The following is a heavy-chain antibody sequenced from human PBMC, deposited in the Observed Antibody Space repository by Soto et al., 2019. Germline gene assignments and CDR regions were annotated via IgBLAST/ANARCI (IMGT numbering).Heavy chain of an antibody. CDR3: AKGNVVLASYYYYYGMDV. V-gene: IGHV3-23*01. D-gene: IGHD2-21*01. J-gene: IGHJ6*02. CDR2: ISGSGGST. CDR1: GFTFSSYA. Sequence: EVQLLESGGGLVQPGGSLRLSCAASGFTFSSYAMSWVRQAPGKGLEWVSAISGSGGSTYYADSVKGRFTISRDNSKNTRYLQMKSVTAEDTAVYYCAKGNVVLASYYYYYGMDVWGQGTTVTVSS.